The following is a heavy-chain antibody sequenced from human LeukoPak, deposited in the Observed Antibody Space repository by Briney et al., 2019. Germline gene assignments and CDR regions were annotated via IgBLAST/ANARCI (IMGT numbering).Heavy chain of an antibody. CDR1: GGSISSYY. Sequence: KSSETLSLTCTVSGGSISSYYWSWIRQPAGKGLEWIGRIYTSGSTNYNPSLKSRVTMSVDTSKNQFSLKLSSVTAADTAVYYCARRLGRKERYYFDYWSQGTLVTVSS. CDR3: ARRLGRKERYYFDY. J-gene: IGHJ4*02. D-gene: IGHD1-26*01. V-gene: IGHV4-4*07. CDR2: IYTSGST.